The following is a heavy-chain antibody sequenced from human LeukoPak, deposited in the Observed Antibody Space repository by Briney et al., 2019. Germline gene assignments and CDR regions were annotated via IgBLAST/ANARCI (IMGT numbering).Heavy chain of an antibody. CDR3: ARSQSSSWYGLDY. CDR1: RFTFTTYD. V-gene: IGHV3-33*08. Sequence: GGSLRLSCAPSRFTFTTYDVTWVRQARGKGLEWVAVIWFDGINKYYADSVKGRFTISRDNSKNTLFLQMNSLRAEDTTVYYCARSQSSSWYGLDYWGQGTLVTVSS. CDR2: IWFDGINK. D-gene: IGHD6-13*01. J-gene: IGHJ4*02.